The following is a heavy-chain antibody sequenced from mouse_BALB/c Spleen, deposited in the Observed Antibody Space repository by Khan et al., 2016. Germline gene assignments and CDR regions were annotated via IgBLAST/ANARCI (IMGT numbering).Heavy chain of an antibody. J-gene: IGHJ1*01. D-gene: IGHD2-12*01. Sequence: QVQLKESGPGLVQPSQSLSITCTVSGFSLTSYGVHWVRQSPGKGLEWLGVIWSGGSTDYNAAFISRLSISKDNSKSQVFFKMNSLQANDTAIYYCARMLPPPSGYLDVWGAGTTVTVSS. CDR2: IWSGGST. CDR3: ARMLPPPSGYLDV. V-gene: IGHV2-2*02. CDR1: GFSLTSYG.